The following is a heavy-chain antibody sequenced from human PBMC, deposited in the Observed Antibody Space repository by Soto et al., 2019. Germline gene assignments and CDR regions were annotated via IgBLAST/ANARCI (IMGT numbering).Heavy chain of an antibody. J-gene: IGHJ4*02. CDR3: ARDYRSGRDLYDSSGYSFGY. D-gene: IGHD3-22*01. CDR2: ISSSSSTI. V-gene: IGHV3-48*02. Sequence: EVQLVESGGGLVQPGGSLRLSCAASGFTFSSYSMNWVRQAPGKGLEWVSYISSSSSTIYYADSVKGRFTISRDNAKNSLYLKMNSLRDEDTAVYYCARDYRSGRDLYDSSGYSFGYWGQGTLVTVSS. CDR1: GFTFSSYS.